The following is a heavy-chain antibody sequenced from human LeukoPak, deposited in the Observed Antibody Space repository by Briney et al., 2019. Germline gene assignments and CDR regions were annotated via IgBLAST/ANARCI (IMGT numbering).Heavy chain of an antibody. Sequence: GGSLRLSCAASGFTFSSHAMTWVRQAPGEGLEWVSIISGSGSSTYYADSVKGRFTISRDNSKNTLYLQMNSLRAEDTAVYYCATARYDNVWGSYDRWGQGSLVTVSS. CDR1: GFTFSSHA. V-gene: IGHV3-23*01. D-gene: IGHD3-16*01. CDR2: ISGSGSST. J-gene: IGHJ4*02. CDR3: ATARYDNVWGSYDR.